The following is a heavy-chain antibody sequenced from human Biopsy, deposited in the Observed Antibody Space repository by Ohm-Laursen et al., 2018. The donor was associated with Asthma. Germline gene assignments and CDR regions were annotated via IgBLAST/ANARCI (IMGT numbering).Heavy chain of an antibody. Sequence: PTQTLTLTYSFSGFSLTQRGVGVGWIRQAPGKALEWLAVIYWDDDKRYSPSLRGRLTITTDTSKRQVLLALTNVDPVDTATYFCAHTVSSRYDYWGQGTRVSVSS. CDR2: IYWDDDK. CDR3: AHTVSSRYDY. CDR1: GFSLTQRGVG. D-gene: IGHD6-6*01. V-gene: IGHV2-5*02. J-gene: IGHJ4*01.